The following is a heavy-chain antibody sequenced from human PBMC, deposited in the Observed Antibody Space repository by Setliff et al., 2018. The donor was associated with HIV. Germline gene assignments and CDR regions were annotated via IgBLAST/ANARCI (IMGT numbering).Heavy chain of an antibody. J-gene: IGHJ4*02. CDR1: GYSISSGYY. Sequence: SETLSLTCAVSGYSISSGYYWGWIRQPPGKGLEWIGSIYHSGSTYYNPSLKSRVTISVDTSKNQFSLKVSSVTAADTAVYYCARVARGGHSSRWYYFDYWGQGTLVTVSS. D-gene: IGHD6-13*01. V-gene: IGHV4-38-2*01. CDR3: ARVARGGHSSRWYYFDY. CDR2: IYHSGST.